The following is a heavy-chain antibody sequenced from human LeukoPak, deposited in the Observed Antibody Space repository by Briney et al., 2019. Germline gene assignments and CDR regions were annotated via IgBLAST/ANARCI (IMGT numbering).Heavy chain of an antibody. CDR3: ARETPSGYYFDY. CDR1: GFTFSSDG. J-gene: IGHJ4*02. D-gene: IGHD3-10*01. Sequence: PGGSLRLSCAASGFTFSSDGMHWVRQAPGKGLEWVAVIWYDGSNKYYADSVKGRFTISRDNPKNTLYLQMNSLRAEDTAVYYCARETPSGYYFDYWGQGTLVTVSS. V-gene: IGHV3-33*08. CDR2: IWYDGSNK.